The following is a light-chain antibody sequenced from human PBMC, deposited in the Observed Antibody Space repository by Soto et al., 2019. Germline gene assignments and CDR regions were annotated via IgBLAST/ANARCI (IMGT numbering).Light chain of an antibody. Sequence: AIQLTQSPSSLSASVGDTVTITCRASQGISNALAWYQQIPGKPPQLLIYDASTLESGVPSRFSGSGSGTYFTLTISSLQPGDFATYYCQQFNGFPTFGQGTRLEIQ. CDR1: QGISNA. CDR3: QQFNGFPT. J-gene: IGKJ5*01. V-gene: IGKV1-13*02. CDR2: DAS.